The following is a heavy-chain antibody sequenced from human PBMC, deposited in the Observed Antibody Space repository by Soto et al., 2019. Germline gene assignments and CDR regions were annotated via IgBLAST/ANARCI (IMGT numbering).Heavy chain of an antibody. CDR1: GFTFSSYG. CDR3: AKEFWSRPLDY. Sequence: QVQLVESGGGVVQPGRSLRLSCAASGFTFSSYGMHWVRQAPGKGLEWVAVIWSDGSNKYYADSVKGRFTISRDNSKNTLYLQVNSLRAEDTAVYYCAKEFWSRPLDYWGQGTLVTVSS. V-gene: IGHV3-33*06. CDR2: IWSDGSNK. J-gene: IGHJ4*02. D-gene: IGHD3-3*01.